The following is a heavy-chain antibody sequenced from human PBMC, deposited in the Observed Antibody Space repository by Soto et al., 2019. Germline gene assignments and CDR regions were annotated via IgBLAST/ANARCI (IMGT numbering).Heavy chain of an antibody. Sequence: SETLSLTCTVSGGSISSYYWSWIRQPPGKGLEWIGYTYYSGSTNYNPSLKSRVTISVDTSKNQFSLKLSSVTAADTAVYYCARIDVLDVGALDYWGQGTLVTVS. CDR1: GGSISSYY. CDR2: TYYSGST. CDR3: ARIDVLDVGALDY. V-gene: IGHV4-59*01. D-gene: IGHD1-26*01. J-gene: IGHJ4*02.